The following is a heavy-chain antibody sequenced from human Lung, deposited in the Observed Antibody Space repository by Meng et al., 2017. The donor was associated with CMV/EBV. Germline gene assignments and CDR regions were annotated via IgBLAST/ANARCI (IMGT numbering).Heavy chain of an antibody. CDR1: GFTFSTYN. V-gene: IGHV3-21*01. D-gene: IGHD3-3*01. CDR2: ISGSGSDI. J-gene: IGHJ5*02. CDR3: ARDGRPLHFLELSAGWCDP. Sequence: GGSLRLXXAASGFTFSTYNMNWVRQAPGKGLEWVSPISGSGSDIYYADSIKGRFTISRDNTRNSLHLQMTGLRAEDTAVYYCARDGRPLHFLELSAGWCDPWGQGTXVTVSS.